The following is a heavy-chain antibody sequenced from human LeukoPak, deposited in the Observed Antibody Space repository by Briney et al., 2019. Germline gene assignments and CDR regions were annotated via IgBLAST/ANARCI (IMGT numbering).Heavy chain of an antibody. J-gene: IGHJ5*02. CDR1: GFTFGVDG. Sequence: GGSLRLSCIASGFTFGVDGMSWFRQAPGKGLEWVAVISYDGSNKYYADSVKGRFTISRDNSKNTLYLQMNSLRAEDTAVYYCARWAMTTVKGFDPWGQGTLVTVSS. CDR2: ISYDGSNK. V-gene: IGHV3-30*04. CDR3: ARWAMTTVKGFDP. D-gene: IGHD4-11*01.